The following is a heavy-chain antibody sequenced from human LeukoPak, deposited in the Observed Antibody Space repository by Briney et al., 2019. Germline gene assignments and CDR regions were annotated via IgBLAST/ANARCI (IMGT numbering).Heavy chain of an antibody. CDR1: GFTFSSYE. J-gene: IGHJ4*02. CDR3: ARDLRVGAINFDY. CDR2: ISSSGSTI. D-gene: IGHD1-26*01. Sequence: PGGSLRLSCAASGFTFSSYEMNWVRQAPGMGLQWVSYISSSGSTIFYADSVKSRFTISRDNAKESLYLQMNSLRAEDTAVYYCARDLRVGAINFDYWGQGTLVTVSS. V-gene: IGHV3-48*03.